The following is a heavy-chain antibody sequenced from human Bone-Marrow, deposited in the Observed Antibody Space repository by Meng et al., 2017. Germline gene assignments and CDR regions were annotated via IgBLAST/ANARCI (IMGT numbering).Heavy chain of an antibody. D-gene: IGHD6-19*01. J-gene: IGHJ5*02. CDR2: MNPNSGNT. CDR3: ARVGAIAVAGTVAFRFDP. CDR1: GYTFTSYD. Sequence: ASVKVSCKASGYTFTSYDINWVRQATGQGLEWMGWMNPNSGNTGYAQKFQGRVTMTRDTSISTAYMELSRLRSDDTAVYYCARVGAIAVAGTVAFRFDPWGQGTLVTVSS. V-gene: IGHV1-8*01.